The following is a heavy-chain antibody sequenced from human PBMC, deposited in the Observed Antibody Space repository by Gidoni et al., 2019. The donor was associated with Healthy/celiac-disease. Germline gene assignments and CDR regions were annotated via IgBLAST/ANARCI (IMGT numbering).Heavy chain of an antibody. CDR2: ISSSGSTI. Sequence: QVQLVESGGGLVKPVGSLRLSCAASGFTFSAYYMRWIRQAPGQGLEWVSYISSSGSTIYYADSVKGRFTISRDNAKNSLYLQMNSLRAEDTAVYYCARGDYDILTGYPGGYYFDYWGQGTLVTVSS. D-gene: IGHD3-9*01. CDR1: GFTFSAYY. J-gene: IGHJ4*02. V-gene: IGHV3-11*01. CDR3: ARGDYDILTGYPGGYYFDY.